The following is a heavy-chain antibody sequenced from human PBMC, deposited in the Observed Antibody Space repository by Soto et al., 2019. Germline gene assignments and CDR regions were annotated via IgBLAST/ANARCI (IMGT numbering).Heavy chain of an antibody. D-gene: IGHD3-10*01. V-gene: IGHV1-2*02. J-gene: IGHJ6*02. Sequence: QVQLVQSGAEVKKSGASVKVSCKPSGYSFSDYFIQWVRQAPGQGLEWVAWINPKTAATNYAKKFQGRVSLSWDTSSTTAYMERTMLRPDDTAVYYCARIKWGMNYYSGRDGWGQGTTVIVSS. CDR3: ARIKWGMNYYSGRDG. CDR2: INPKTAAT. CDR1: GYSFSDYF.